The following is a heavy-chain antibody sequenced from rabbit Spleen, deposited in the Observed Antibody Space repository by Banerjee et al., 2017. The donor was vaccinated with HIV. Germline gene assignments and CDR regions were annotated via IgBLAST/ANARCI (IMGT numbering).Heavy chain of an antibody. CDR2: IAGSSRGFT. D-gene: IGHD8-1*01. J-gene: IGHJ6*01. CDR1: GFSFSSSDY. Sequence: QSLEESGGDLVKPGASLTLTCKDSGFSFSSSDYMCWVSQAPGKGLEWIACIAGSSRGFTYSATWAKCRFACSKTSSTTVTLQMTSLTVSDTATYFCARDTGSSFSSYGMDLWGPGTLVTVS. V-gene: IGHV1S40*01. CDR3: ARDTGSSFSSYGMDL.